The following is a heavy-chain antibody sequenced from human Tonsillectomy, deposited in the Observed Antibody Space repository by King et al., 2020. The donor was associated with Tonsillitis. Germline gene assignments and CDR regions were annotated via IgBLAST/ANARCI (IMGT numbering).Heavy chain of an antibody. J-gene: IGHJ4*02. CDR2: IKQDGSEK. V-gene: IGHV3-7*03. CDR1: GFTLSSYW. CDR3: ARDAY. Sequence: VQLVESVGGLVQPGGSLRLSCAASGFTLSSYWMSWVRQAPGKVLEWVANIKQDGSEKDYVDSVKGRFTISRDNAKNSLYLQMNSLRAEDTAVYYCARDAYWGQGTLVTVSS.